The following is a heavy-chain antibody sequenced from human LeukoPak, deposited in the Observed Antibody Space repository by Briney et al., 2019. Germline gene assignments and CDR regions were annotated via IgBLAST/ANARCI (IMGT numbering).Heavy chain of an antibody. J-gene: IGHJ6*02. Sequence: NPSETLSLTCAVYGGSFSGYYWSWIRQPPGKGLEWIGEINHSGSTNYNPSLKSRVTISVDTSKNQFSLKLSSVTAADTAVCYCASYYDHYYYYGMDVWGQGTTVTVSS. D-gene: IGHD3-3*01. V-gene: IGHV4-34*01. CDR1: GGSFSGYY. CDR2: INHSGST. CDR3: ASYYDHYYYYGMDV.